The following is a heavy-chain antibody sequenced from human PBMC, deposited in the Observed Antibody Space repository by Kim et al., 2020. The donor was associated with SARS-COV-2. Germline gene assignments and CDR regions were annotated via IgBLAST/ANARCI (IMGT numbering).Heavy chain of an antibody. D-gene: IGHD3-10*01. V-gene: IGHV1-18*01. CDR3: ARDGYGSGRGWFDP. Sequence: AQTIQGRVTMTTDTSTSTAYMGLRSLRSDDTAVYYCARDGYGSGRGWFDPWGQGTLVTVSS. J-gene: IGHJ5*02.